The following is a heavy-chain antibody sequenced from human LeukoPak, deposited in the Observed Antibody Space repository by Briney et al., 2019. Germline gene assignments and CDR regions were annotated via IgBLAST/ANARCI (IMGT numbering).Heavy chain of an antibody. CDR3: ARHSYSDYPAEDAEYFQH. Sequence: SETLSLTCTVYGGSISSSSYYWGRIRQPPGKGLEWIGSIYYSGSTYYNPSLKSRVTISVDTSKNQFSLKLSSVTAADTAVYYCARHSYSDYPAEDAEYFQHWGQGTLVTVSS. CDR1: GGSISSSSYY. CDR2: IYYSGST. D-gene: IGHD4-11*01. V-gene: IGHV4-39*01. J-gene: IGHJ1*01.